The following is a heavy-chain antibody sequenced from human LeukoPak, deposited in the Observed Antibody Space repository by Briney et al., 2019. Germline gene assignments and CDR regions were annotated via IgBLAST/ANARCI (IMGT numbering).Heavy chain of an antibody. CDR1: GFSVSNNY. J-gene: IGHJ4*02. CDR3: VRKHSSGYYYGDY. CDR2: ISSSSNTI. D-gene: IGHD3-22*01. V-gene: IGHV3-48*01. Sequence: PGGSLRLSCAASGFSVSNNYMSWVRQAPGKGLEWVSYISSSSNTIYYTDSVKGRFTISRDNAKNSLYLQMNSLRAEDTAVYYCVRKHSSGYYYGDYWGQGTLVTVSS.